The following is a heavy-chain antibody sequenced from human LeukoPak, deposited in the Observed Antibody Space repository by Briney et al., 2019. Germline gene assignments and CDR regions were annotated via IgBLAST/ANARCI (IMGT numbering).Heavy chain of an antibody. D-gene: IGHD3-3*01. CDR3: TRSGYDFWSGYSQYFKH. V-gene: IGHV4-34*01. Sequence: PSETLSLTCAVYGGSFSGYYWSWIRQPPGKGLEWIGEINHSGSTNYNPSLKSRVTISVDTSKNQFSLKLSSVTAADTAVYYCTRSGYDFWSGYSQYFKHWGQGTLVTVSS. CDR2: INHSGST. CDR1: GGSFSGYY. J-gene: IGHJ1*01.